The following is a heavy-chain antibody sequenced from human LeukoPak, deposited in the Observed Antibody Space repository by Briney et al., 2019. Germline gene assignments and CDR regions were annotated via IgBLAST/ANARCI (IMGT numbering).Heavy chain of an antibody. D-gene: IGHD6-19*01. CDR3: ARARIAVADGFDP. CDR2: INHSGST. Sequence: SETLSLTCAVYGGSFSGYYWSWIRQPPGKGLEWIGEINHSGSTNYNPSLKSRVTISVDTSKNQFSLKLSSVTAADTAVYYCARARIAVADGFDPWGQGTLVTVSS. J-gene: IGHJ5*02. CDR1: GGSFSGYY. V-gene: IGHV4-34*01.